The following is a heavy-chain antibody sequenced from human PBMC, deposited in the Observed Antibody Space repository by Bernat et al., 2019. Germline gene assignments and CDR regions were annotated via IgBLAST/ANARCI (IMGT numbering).Heavy chain of an antibody. CDR2: IYHSGST. V-gene: IGHV4-38-2*02. Sequence: QVQLQESGPGLVKPSETLSLTCAVSGYSISSGYYWGWIRQPPGKGLEWIGSIYHSGSTYYNPSLKSRVTISVDTSKNQFSLKLSSVTAADTAVYYCARDYYDILTGYSVDYWGQGTLVTVSS. CDR1: GYSISSGYY. CDR3: ARDYYDILTGYSVDY. J-gene: IGHJ4*02. D-gene: IGHD3-9*01.